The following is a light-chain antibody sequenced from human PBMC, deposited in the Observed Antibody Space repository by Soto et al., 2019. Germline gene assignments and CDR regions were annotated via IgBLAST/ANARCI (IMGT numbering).Light chain of an antibody. CDR1: SRDVGAYKF. CDR3: ISYTDRQSYL. J-gene: IGLJ1*01. CDR2: DVS. Sequence: QSALTQPPSASGSPGQSVTISCTGTSRDVGAYKFVSWYQQHPGKAPKLLIYDVSKRPTGVPDRFSGSKSGNTASLTVSGLQADDEADYYCISYTDRQSYLFGTGTKVTVL. V-gene: IGLV2-8*01.